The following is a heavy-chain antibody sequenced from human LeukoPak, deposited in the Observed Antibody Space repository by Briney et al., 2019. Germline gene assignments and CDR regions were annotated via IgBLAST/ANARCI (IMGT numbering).Heavy chain of an antibody. Sequence: ASVKVSCKASGYTFTSYDINWVRQATGQGLEWMGWMNPNSGNTGYAQKFQGRVTITRNTSISTAYMELSSLRSEDTAVYYCAGAIGYSSGWYHYYYYYMDVWGKGTTVTVSS. CDR2: MNPNSGNT. V-gene: IGHV1-8*02. J-gene: IGHJ6*03. CDR1: GYTFTSYD. D-gene: IGHD6-19*01. CDR3: AGAIGYSSGWYHYYYYYMDV.